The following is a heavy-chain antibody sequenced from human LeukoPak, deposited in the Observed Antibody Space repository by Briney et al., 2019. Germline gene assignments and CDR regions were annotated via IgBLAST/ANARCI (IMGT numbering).Heavy chain of an antibody. V-gene: IGHV4-61*08. J-gene: IGHJ5*02. CDR2: IYYSGST. CDR1: GGSISSGGYY. CDR3: ARGTAAGRGPWFDP. D-gene: IGHD6-13*01. Sequence: SQTLSLTCTVSGGSISSGGYYWTWIRQPPGKGLEWIGNIYYSGSTNYNPSLKSRVTISVDTSKNQFSLKLSSVTAADTAVYYCARGTAAGRGPWFDPWGQGTLVTVSS.